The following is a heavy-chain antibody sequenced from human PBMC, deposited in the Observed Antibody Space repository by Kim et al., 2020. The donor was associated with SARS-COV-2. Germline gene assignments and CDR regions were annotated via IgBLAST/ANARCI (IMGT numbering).Heavy chain of an antibody. Sequence: ADSVKGRFTISRDASKNTLYLQMNSLRDEDTAIYHCAKDPGYRLGASYENYWGQGTQVTVSS. CDR3: AKDPGYRLGASYENY. J-gene: IGHJ4*02. V-gene: IGHV3-23*01. D-gene: IGHD3-16*01.